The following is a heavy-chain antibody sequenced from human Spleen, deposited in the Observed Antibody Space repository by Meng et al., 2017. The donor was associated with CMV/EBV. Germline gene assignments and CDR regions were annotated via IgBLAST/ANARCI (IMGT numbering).Heavy chain of an antibody. CDR2: INPNSGDT. CDR1: GYTFSNYG. V-gene: IGHV1-2*02. J-gene: IGHJ4*02. CDR3: ATGGASSGYFVY. Sequence: ASVKVSCKTSGYTFSNYGISWVRQAPGQGLEWMGWINPNSGDTNSEQRFQGRVTMTRDTSISTAYMELSRLTLDDTAVYYCATGGASSGYFVYWGQGTLVTVSS. D-gene: IGHD3-22*01.